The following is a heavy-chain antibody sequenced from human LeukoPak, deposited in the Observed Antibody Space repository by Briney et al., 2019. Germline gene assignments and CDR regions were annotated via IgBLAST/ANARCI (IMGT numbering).Heavy chain of an antibody. CDR2: IYYSGTT. Sequence: SETLSLTCTVSGDSIISSTYYWGWVRQPPGKGLEWIGNIYYSGTTYYNPSLKSRVTISEDTSRNRFSLMLSSVTAADTAIYYCARQVSDYYYHYMDVWGEGTTVIVSS. CDR1: GDSIISSTYY. CDR3: ARQVSDYYYHYMDV. J-gene: IGHJ6*03. V-gene: IGHV4-39*01.